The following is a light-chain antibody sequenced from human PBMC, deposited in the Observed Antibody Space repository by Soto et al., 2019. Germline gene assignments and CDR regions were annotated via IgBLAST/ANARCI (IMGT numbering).Light chain of an antibody. CDR2: EVR. CDR1: TSDIGAYNY. CDR3: TSYTTSNSLA. V-gene: IGLV2-14*01. Sequence: QSALTQPASVSGSTGQSITISCSGTTSDIGAYNYVSWYQQHPGKAPKLIIYEVRNRPSGVSNRFSGSKSDNTASLTISGLQAEDAADYYCTSYTTSNSLAFGGGTKLTVL. J-gene: IGLJ2*01.